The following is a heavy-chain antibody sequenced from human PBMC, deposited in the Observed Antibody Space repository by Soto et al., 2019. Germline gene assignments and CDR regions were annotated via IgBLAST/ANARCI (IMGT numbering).Heavy chain of an antibody. CDR1: GFTFSSYA. Sequence: PGGSLRLSCAASGFTFSSYAMSWVRQAPGKGLEWVSAISGSGGSTYYADSVKGRFTISRDNSKNTLYLQMESLRAEDTAVYYCARDPVEYDFWSGYYLRGAFDIWGQGTMVTVSS. D-gene: IGHD3-3*01. CDR3: ARDPVEYDFWSGYYLRGAFDI. CDR2: ISGSGGST. V-gene: IGHV3-23*01. J-gene: IGHJ3*02.